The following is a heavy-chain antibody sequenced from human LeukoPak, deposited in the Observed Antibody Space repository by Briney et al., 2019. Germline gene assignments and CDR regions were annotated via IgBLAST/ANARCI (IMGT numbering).Heavy chain of an antibody. CDR2: IYPDDSDS. CDR1: GYRFTTYW. D-gene: IGHD5-24*01. CDR3: ARDGGVDPDHPGDAFDI. V-gene: IGHV5-51*01. J-gene: IGHJ3*02. Sequence: GGSLKISWKGSGYRFTTYWIGWVRQMPGKGLEWMGIIYPDDSDSRYSPSFQGQVTISADKSISTAYLQWSSLKASDTAMYYCARDGGVDPDHPGDAFDIWGQGTMVTVSS.